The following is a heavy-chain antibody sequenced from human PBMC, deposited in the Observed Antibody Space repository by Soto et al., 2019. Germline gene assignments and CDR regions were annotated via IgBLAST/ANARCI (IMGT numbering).Heavy chain of an antibody. CDR3: ARDGDYDFWSGYYTFDY. CDR2: INPNSGGT. D-gene: IGHD3-3*01. CDR1: GYTFTGYY. Sequence: ASVKVSCKSSGYTFTGYYMHCVRQAPGQGLEWMGWINPNSGGTNYAQKFQGWVTMTRDTSISTAYMELSRLRSDDTAVYYCARDGDYDFWSGYYTFDYWGQGTLVTVSS. J-gene: IGHJ4*02. V-gene: IGHV1-2*04.